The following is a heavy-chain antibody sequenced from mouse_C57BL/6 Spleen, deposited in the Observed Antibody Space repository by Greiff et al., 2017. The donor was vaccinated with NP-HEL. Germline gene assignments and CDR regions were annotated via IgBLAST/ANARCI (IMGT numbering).Heavy chain of an antibody. CDR1: GYTFTDYN. CDR2: INPNNGGT. J-gene: IGHJ1*03. D-gene: IGHD2-4*01. CDR3: ARYDYDDWYFDV. V-gene: IGHV1-18*01. Sequence: EVQRVESGPELVKPGASVKIPCKASGYTFTDYNMDWVKQSHGKSLEWIGDINPNNGGTIYNQKFKGKATLTVDKSSSTAYMELRSLTSEDTAVYYCARYDYDDWYFDVWGTGTTVTVSS.